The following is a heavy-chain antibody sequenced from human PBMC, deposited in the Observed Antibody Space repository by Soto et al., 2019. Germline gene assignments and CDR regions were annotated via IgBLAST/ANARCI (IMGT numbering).Heavy chain of an antibody. V-gene: IGHV3-23*01. D-gene: IGHD6-13*01. J-gene: IGHJ6*02. CDR1: GFTFSSFF. CDR3: TKDKRWYGMDV. Sequence: GGSLRLSCTASGFTFSSFFMNWVRQAPGKGPEWVSGIDTSGGVTKYADSVKGRFTISRDNSKNTLYLQMNSLRAEDTALYYCTKDKRWYGMDVWGQGTMVTVSS. CDR2: IDTSGGVT.